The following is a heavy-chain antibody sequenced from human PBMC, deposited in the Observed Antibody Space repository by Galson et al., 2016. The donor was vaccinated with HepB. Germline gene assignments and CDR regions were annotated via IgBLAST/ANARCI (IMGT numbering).Heavy chain of an antibody. V-gene: IGHV3-9*01. CDR1: GFTFENYA. CDR3: ASYSVYLFDY. Sequence: SLRLSCAASGFTFENYAMNWVRQAPGKGLEWVSGISWNSGSIGYADSVKGRFTISRDNAKNSLYPQMNSLRAEDTALYYCASYSVYLFDYWGQGTLVTVSS. CDR2: ISWNSGSI. J-gene: IGHJ4*02. D-gene: IGHD5/OR15-5a*01.